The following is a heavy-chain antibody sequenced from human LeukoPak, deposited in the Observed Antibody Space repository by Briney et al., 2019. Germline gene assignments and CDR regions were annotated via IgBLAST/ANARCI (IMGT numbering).Heavy chain of an antibody. CDR2: IYYSGSA. V-gene: IGHV4-59*01. J-gene: IGHJ4*02. CDR3: ARESPTYYYDSSGYFFDY. D-gene: IGHD3-22*01. CDR1: GGSISSYY. Sequence: SETLSLTCTVSGGSISSYYWSWIRQPPGKGLEWIGYIYYSGSANYNPSLKSRVTISVDTSKNQFSLKLSSVTAADTAVYYCARESPTYYYDSSGYFFDYWGQGTLVTVSS.